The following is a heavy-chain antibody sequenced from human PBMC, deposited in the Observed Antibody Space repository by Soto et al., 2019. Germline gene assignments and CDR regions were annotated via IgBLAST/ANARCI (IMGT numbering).Heavy chain of an antibody. V-gene: IGHV3-72*01. Sequence: EVQLVESGGGLVQPGGSLRLSCAASGFTFSDHYIDWVRQAPGKGLEWVGRSRNKAQSYTIAYAASVKGRFTISRDDSKNSLYLKMNSLKTEDTAVYYCARVYTGMDVWGQGTTVTVS. CDR3: ARVYTGMDV. CDR1: GFTFSDHY. D-gene: IGHD1-1*01. J-gene: IGHJ6*02. CDR2: SRNKAQSYTI.